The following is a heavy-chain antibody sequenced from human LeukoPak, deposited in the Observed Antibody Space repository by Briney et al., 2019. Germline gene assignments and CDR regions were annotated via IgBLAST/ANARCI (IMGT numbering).Heavy chain of an antibody. Sequence: SETLSLTCAVYGGSFSGYYWSWIRQPPGKGLEWIGEINHSGSTNYNPSLKSRVTISVDTSKNQFSLKLSSVTAADTAVYYCARGALHYYYCYMDVWGKGTTVTVSS. D-gene: IGHD6-6*01. V-gene: IGHV4-34*01. CDR3: ARGALHYYYCYMDV. CDR1: GGSFSGYY. CDR2: INHSGST. J-gene: IGHJ6*03.